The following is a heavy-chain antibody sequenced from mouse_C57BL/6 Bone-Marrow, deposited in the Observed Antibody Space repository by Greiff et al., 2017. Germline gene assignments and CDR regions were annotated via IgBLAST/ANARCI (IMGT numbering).Heavy chain of an antibody. Sequence: EVNVVESGGGLVQSGRSLRLSCATSGFTFSDFYMEWVRQAPGKGLEWIAASRNKANDYTTEYSASVKGRFIVSRDTSQSILYLQMNALRAEDTAIYYCARDASYYGYDYYAMDYWGQGTSVTVSS. CDR1: GFTFSDFY. CDR3: ARDASYYGYDYYAMDY. D-gene: IGHD2-9*01. V-gene: IGHV7-1*01. J-gene: IGHJ4*01. CDR2: SRNKANDYTT.